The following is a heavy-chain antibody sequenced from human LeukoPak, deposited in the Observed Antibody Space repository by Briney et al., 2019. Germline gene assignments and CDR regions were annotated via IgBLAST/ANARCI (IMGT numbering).Heavy chain of an antibody. CDR1: GGSISSYY. CDR3: ARSPGSIEARRAGYYYYYYMDV. V-gene: IGHV4-59*01. J-gene: IGHJ6*03. Sequence: SETLSLTCTVSGGSISSYYWNWIRQPPGKGLEWIGYIYYSGSTNYNPSLKSRVTISVDTSKNQFSLKLSFVTAADTAVYYCARSPGSIEARRAGYYYYYYMDVWSKGTTVTVSS. D-gene: IGHD6-6*01. CDR2: IYYSGST.